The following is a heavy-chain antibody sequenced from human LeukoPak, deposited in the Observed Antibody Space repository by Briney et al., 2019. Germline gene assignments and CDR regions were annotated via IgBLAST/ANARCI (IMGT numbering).Heavy chain of an antibody. Sequence: ASVKVSCKASGYTFTSYYMHWVRQAPGPGLEWMGIINPSGCSISYVQKFQGRVTMTRDTSTRTAYMELRSLRSEDRAVYYWARGGSKRITMVRGESWFDPWGQGTLVTVSS. CDR2: INPSGCSI. J-gene: IGHJ5*02. V-gene: IGHV1-46*01. CDR3: ARGGSKRITMVRGESWFDP. CDR1: GYTFTSYY. D-gene: IGHD3-10*01.